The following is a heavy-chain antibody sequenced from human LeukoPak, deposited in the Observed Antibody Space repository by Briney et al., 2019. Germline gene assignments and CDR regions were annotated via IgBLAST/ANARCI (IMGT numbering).Heavy chain of an antibody. CDR3: ARLEDSSGWYAFDY. CDR1: GYTFTSYG. CDR2: ISAHNGNA. V-gene: IGHV1-18*01. J-gene: IGHJ4*02. Sequence: ASVKVSCKTSGYTFTSYGINWVRQAPGQGLEWMGRISAHNGNANYAQKFQGRVTMTTDTLATTAYMELRSLRSDDTAVYYCARLEDSSGWYAFDYWGQGTLVTVSS. D-gene: IGHD6-19*01.